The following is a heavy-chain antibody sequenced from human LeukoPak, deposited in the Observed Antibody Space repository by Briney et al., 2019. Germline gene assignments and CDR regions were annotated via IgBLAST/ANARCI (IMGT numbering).Heavy chain of an antibody. J-gene: IGHJ4*02. Sequence: PSETLSLTCTVSGGSISSGDYYWSWIRQPPGKGLEWIGYIYYSGSTYYNPSLKSRVTISVGTSKNQFSLKLSSVTAADTAVYYCAGTYSYGPFDYWGQGTLVTVSS. CDR1: GGSISSGDYY. D-gene: IGHD5-18*01. CDR3: AGTYSYGPFDY. CDR2: IYYSGST. V-gene: IGHV4-30-4*01.